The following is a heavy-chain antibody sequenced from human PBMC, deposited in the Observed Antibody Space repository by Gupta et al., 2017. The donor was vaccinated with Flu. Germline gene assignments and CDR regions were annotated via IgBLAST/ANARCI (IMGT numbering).Heavy chain of an antibody. V-gene: IGHV4-31*02. D-gene: IGHD3-3*01. Sequence: LEWIGYIYYSGSTYYNPSLKSRVTISGDTSKNQFSLKLSSVTAADTAVYYCARDAGHDFWSGYSRGTAYFDYWGQGTLVTVSS. CDR2: IYYSGST. J-gene: IGHJ4*02. CDR3: ARDAGHDFWSGYSRGTAYFDY.